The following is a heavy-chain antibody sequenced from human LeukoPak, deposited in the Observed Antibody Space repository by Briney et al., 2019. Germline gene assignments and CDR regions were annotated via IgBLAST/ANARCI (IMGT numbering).Heavy chain of an antibody. J-gene: IGHJ6*02. V-gene: IGHV3-23*01. CDR3: AKDRSGGGDYYFGMDV. Sequence: GGSLRLSCAASGLTFSSYAMSWVRQAPGKGLEWVSSISGSGGSTYYADSVKGRFTISRDNSQNTLYLHMNSLSAEPTAVYYCAKDRSGGGDYYFGMDVWGPGPTVTVSS. CDR1: GLTFSSYA. D-gene: IGHD6-19*01. CDR2: ISGSGGST.